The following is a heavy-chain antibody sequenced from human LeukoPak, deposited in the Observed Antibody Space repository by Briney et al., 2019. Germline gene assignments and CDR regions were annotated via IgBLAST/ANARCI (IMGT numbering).Heavy chain of an antibody. CDR3: ARGGWGWFDP. J-gene: IGHJ5*02. CDR1: GGSISSYY. V-gene: IGHV4-59*01. CDR2: IYYSGTT. D-gene: IGHD3-16*01. Sequence: SETLSLTCTVSGGSISSYYWSWIRQPPGKGLEWIGYIYYSGTTNYNPSLKSRVTISVDTSKNQFSLKLRSVTAADTAVYYCARGGWGWFDPWGQGTLVTVSS.